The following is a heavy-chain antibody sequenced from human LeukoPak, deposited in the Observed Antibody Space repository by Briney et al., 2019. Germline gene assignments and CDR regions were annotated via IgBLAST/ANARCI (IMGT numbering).Heavy chain of an antibody. CDR2: IYPRDGST. CDR1: GYTFTSNY. CDR3: ARDIVVVPAAHNWFDP. D-gene: IGHD2-2*01. V-gene: IGHV1-46*01. J-gene: IGHJ5*02. Sequence: ASVKVSCKASGYTFTSNYIHWVRQAPGQGLEWMGMIYPRDGSTSYAQKFQGRVTMTTDTSTSTAYMELRSLRSDDTAVYYCARDIVVVPAAHNWFDPWGQGTLVTVSS.